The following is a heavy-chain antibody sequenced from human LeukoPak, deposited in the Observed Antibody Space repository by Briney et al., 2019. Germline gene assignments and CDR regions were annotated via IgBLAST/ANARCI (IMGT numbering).Heavy chain of an antibody. J-gene: IGHJ4*02. CDR1: GGSISPYY. Sequence: PSETLSLTCTVSGGSISPYYWTWIRQPPGEGLEWIGSIYYSVNTYYNPSLKSRVTISVDTSKNQFSLKLSSVTAADTAVYYCASGASETDYWGQGTPVTVSS. D-gene: IGHD1-14*01. CDR2: IYYSVNT. V-gene: IGHV4-39*01. CDR3: ASGASETDY.